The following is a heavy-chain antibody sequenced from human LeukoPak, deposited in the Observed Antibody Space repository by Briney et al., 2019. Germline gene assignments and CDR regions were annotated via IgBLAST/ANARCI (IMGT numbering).Heavy chain of an antibody. V-gene: IGHV5-51*01. CDR2: VYPGDSDT. CDR3: ARHSYYDSSGYNWFDP. Sequence: GQPLTISCQGSGYSFTSYWIGWVRQMPGKVMQCMVIVYPGDSDTRYRQSFQCQVTLSADTSISTASPQWSSLKASDTAMYYCARHSYYDSSGYNWFDPWGQGTLVTVSS. CDR1: GYSFTSYW. D-gene: IGHD3-22*01. J-gene: IGHJ5*02.